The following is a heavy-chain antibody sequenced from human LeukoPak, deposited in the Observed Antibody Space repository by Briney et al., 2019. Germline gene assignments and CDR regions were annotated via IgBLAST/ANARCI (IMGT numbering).Heavy chain of an antibody. CDR1: GFTFSSYW. J-gene: IGHJ4*02. D-gene: IGHD4/OR15-4a*01. CDR2: IKQDGSEK. V-gene: IGHV3-7*01. Sequence: QPGGSLRLSCAASGFTFSSYWMSWVRQAPGKGLEWVANIKQDGSEKYYVDSVKGRFTISRDHAKNSLYLQMNSLRAEDTAVYYCARDDNMVVRVGFDYWGQGTLVTVSS. CDR3: ARDDNMVVRVGFDY.